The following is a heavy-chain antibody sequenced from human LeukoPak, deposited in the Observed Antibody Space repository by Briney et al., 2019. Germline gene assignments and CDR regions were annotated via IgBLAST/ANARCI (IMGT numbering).Heavy chain of an antibody. V-gene: IGHV6-1*01. Sequence: SQTISLTWAISGASVSSNSAAWNWIRQSPSRGLEWLGRTYYRSKWYNDYAVSVKSRITSNPDTAKNQFSLQLNSVTPEDTAVYYCARDRSAGYYGDFYYFDYWGQGTLVTVSS. D-gene: IGHD4-17*01. CDR2: TYYRSKWYN. CDR1: GASVSSNSAA. J-gene: IGHJ4*02. CDR3: ARDRSAGYYGDFYYFDY.